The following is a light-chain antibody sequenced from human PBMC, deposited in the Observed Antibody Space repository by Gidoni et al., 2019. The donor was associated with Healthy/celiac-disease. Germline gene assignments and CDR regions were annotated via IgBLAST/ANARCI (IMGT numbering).Light chain of an antibody. J-gene: IGKJ5*01. CDR1: QSVSSSY. CDR2: GAS. CDR3: QQYGSSPPKVT. V-gene: IGKV3-20*01. Sequence: EIVLTQSPGTLSLSPGERATLSCRASQSVSSSYLAWYQQKHGQAPRLLIYGASSRATGIPDRFSGSGSGTDFTLTISRLEPEAFAVYYCQQYGSSPPKVTFGQGTRLEIK.